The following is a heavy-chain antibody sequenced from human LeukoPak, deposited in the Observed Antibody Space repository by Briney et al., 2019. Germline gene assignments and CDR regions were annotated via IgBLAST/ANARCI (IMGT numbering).Heavy chain of an antibody. Sequence: PGGSLRLSCAASGFTISSYWMSWVRQAPGKGLEWVANIKQDGSEKYYVDSVKGRFTISRDNAKKLLYLQMNSLRVEDTAVYYCARPPYSGGWSGIDQWGQGTLVTVSS. J-gene: IGHJ4*02. V-gene: IGHV3-7*01. CDR1: GFTISSYW. CDR3: ARPPYSGGWSGIDQ. CDR2: IKQDGSEK. D-gene: IGHD6-19*01.